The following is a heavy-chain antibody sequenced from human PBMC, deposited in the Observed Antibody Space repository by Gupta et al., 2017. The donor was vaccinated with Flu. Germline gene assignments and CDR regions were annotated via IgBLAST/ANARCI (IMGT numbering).Heavy chain of an antibody. D-gene: IGHD3-22*01. Sequence: EVQLVESGGGLVQPGGSLSLSCAASGFTSSYYAMHWVRQAPGKGLEYVSAITSNGGSTNYANSVKGRFTISRDNSKNTLYLQMGSLRPEDMAVYYCAREKTEDRSGYYYARFGFDIWGQGTMVTVSS. CDR3: AREKTEDRSGYYYARFGFDI. J-gene: IGHJ3*02. CDR2: ITSNGGST. V-gene: IGHV3-64*01. CDR1: GFTSSYYA.